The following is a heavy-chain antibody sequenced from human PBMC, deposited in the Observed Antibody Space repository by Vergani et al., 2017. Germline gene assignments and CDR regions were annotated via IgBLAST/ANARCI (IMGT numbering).Heavy chain of an antibody. D-gene: IGHD3-3*01. J-gene: IGHJ6*03. CDR3: ARDRAXFGVVIRYYYYMDV. CDR1: GFTFSSYG. CDR2: IWYDGSNK. Sequence: QVQLVESGGGVVQPGRSLRLSCAASGFTFSSYGMHWVRQAPGKGLEWVAVIWYDGSNKYYADSVKGRFTISRDNSKNTLYLQMNSLRAEDTAVYYCARDRAXFGVVIRYYYYMDVWGKGTTVTVSS. V-gene: IGHV3-33*01.